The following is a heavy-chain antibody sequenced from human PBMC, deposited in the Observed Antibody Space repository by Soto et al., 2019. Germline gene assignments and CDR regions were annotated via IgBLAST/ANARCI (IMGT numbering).Heavy chain of an antibody. CDR3: ATAIMVRGPYGMDV. CDR2: FDPEDGET. J-gene: IGHJ6*02. CDR1: GYTLTELS. V-gene: IGHV1-24*01. Sequence: ASVKVSCKVSGYTLTELSMHWVRQAPGKGLEWMGGFDPEDGETIYAQKFQGRVTMTEDTSTDTAYMELSSLRSEDTAVYYCATAIMVRGPYGMDVWGQGTTVTVSS. D-gene: IGHD3-10*01.